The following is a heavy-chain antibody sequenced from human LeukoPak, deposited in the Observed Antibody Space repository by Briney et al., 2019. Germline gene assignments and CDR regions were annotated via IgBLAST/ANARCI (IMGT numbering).Heavy chain of an antibody. CDR1: GFTFSSYA. V-gene: IGHV3-30-3*01. CDR3: ARARGYSGYASLDY. CDR2: ISYDGSNK. J-gene: IGHJ4*02. Sequence: GGSLRLSCAASGFTFSSYAMHWVRQAPGKGLXXXAVISYDGSNKYYADSVKGRFTISRDNSKTTLYLQMNSLRAEDTAVYYCARARGYSGYASLDYWGQGTLVTVSS. D-gene: IGHD5-12*01.